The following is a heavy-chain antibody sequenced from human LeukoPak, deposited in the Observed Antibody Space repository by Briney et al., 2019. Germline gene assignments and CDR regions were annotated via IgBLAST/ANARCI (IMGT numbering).Heavy chain of an antibody. Sequence: GASVKVSCKASGGTFSSYAISWVRQAPGQGLEWMGGIIPIFGTANYAQKFQGRVTITTDESTSTAYMELSSLRSEDTAVYYCARGGTVVPPYYYFDYWGQGTLVTVSS. J-gene: IGHJ4*02. CDR2: IIPIFGTA. CDR3: ARGGTVVPPYYYFDY. CDR1: GGTFSSYA. D-gene: IGHD1-14*01. V-gene: IGHV1-69*05.